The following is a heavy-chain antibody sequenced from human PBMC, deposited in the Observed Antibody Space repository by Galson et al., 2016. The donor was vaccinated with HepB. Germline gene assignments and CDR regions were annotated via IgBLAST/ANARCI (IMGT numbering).Heavy chain of an antibody. J-gene: IGHJ5*02. V-gene: IGHV4-59*11. D-gene: IGHD2-2*02. Sequence: SETLSLTCTISNGSINFHYWSWIRQPPGKGLEWIGYIHYTANTNYNPSLESRVTISLDRSRNQFSLRLSSVTAADTAVYFCARGAPILFFDIKRYSMTTTNDHWGRGTLVTVS. CDR1: NGSINFHY. CDR2: IHYTANT. CDR3: ARGAPILFFDIKRYSMTTTNDH.